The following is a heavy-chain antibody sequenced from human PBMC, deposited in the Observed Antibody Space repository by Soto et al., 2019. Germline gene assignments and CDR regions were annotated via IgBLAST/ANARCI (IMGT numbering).Heavy chain of an antibody. CDR3: SRVRSSYLGALFMDV. D-gene: IGHD3-16*01. CDR1: GYTFTSYD. CDR2: INCNTGGT. V-gene: IGHV1-2*04. Sequence: ASVKVSCKASGYTFTSYDINWVRQAPGQGLEWMGWINCNTGGTNYAQNFQGWVTMTRDTSINTAYMEVSRLRYDDTALYCCSRVRSSYLGALFMDVWGQGTTVTVSS. J-gene: IGHJ6*02.